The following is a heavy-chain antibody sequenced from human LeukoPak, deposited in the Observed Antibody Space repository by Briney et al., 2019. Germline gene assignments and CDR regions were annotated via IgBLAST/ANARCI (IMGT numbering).Heavy chain of an antibody. CDR1: GYTFTNYY. J-gene: IGHJ5*02. CDR2: INPNTGAT. CDR3: ARDQGDGGNSFDP. Sequence: ASVKVSCKASGYTFTNYYIHWVRQAPGQGLEWMGRINPNTGATKYAQKFQGRVSMIRDRSINTAFMDLSRLRYDDTAVYYRARDQGDGGNSFDPWGQGTLVTVSS. V-gene: IGHV1-2*06. D-gene: IGHD4-23*01.